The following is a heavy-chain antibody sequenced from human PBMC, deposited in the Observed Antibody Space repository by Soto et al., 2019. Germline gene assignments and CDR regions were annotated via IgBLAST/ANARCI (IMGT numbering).Heavy chain of an antibody. D-gene: IGHD6-13*01. CDR2: INSDGSST. CDR1: GFTFSSYW. CDR3: AKERMQQLAFDY. V-gene: IGHV3-74*01. Sequence: EVQLVESGGGLVQPGGSLRLSCAASGFTFSSYWMHWVRQAPGKGLVWVSRINSDGSSTSYVDSVKGRFTISRDNAKNTLYLQMNSLRAEDTAVYYCAKERMQQLAFDYWGQGTLVTVSS. J-gene: IGHJ4*02.